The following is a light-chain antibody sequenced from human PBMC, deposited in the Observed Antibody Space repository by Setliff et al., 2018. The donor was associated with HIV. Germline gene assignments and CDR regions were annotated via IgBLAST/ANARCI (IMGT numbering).Light chain of an antibody. V-gene: IGLV2-14*01. CDR1: RTDVGNYNC. CDR2: EVS. J-gene: IGLJ1*01. Sequence: QSALTQSASVSGSPGQSITISCAGTRTDVGNYNCVSWYQQHPGKAPKLLIHEVSYRPSGVSTRFSGSKSGNTASLTISGLQAEDEADYYCSSCLGGKPLWVFGTGTKVTVL. CDR3: SSCLGGKPLWV.